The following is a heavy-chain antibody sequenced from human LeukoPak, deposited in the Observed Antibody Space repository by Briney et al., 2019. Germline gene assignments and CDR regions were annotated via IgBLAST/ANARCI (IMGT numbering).Heavy chain of an antibody. J-gene: IGHJ4*02. V-gene: IGHV3-53*01. CDR3: ARVEWTGIAAAGIDY. CDR2: ISSGGNT. D-gene: IGHD6-13*01. Sequence: GGSLRLSCAASGFTVSSNYMSWVRQAPGKGLEWVSVISSGGNTYYADSVKGRFTISRDNSKNTLYLQMNSLRAEDTAVYYCARVEWTGIAAAGIDYWGQGTLVTVSS. CDR1: GFTVSSNY.